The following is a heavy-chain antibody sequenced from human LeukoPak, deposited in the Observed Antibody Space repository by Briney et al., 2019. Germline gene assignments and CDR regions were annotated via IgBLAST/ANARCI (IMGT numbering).Heavy chain of an antibody. CDR1: GGSISSYY. J-gene: IGHJ4*02. D-gene: IGHD3-22*01. V-gene: IGHV4-59*01. CDR2: IYYSGST. CDR3: AGGMYYYDSSGHRPFDY. Sequence: SETLSLTCTVSGGSISSYYWSWIRQPPGKGLEWIGYIYYSGSTNYNPSLKSRVTISVDTSKNQFSLKLSSVTAADTAVYYCAGGMYYYDSSGHRPFDYWGQGTLVTVSS.